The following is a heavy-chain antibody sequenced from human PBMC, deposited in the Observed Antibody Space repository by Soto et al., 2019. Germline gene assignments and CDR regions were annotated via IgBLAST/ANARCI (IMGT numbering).Heavy chain of an antibody. CDR1: GYTFTGFF. CDR2: INPNTGGT. D-gene: IGHD6-6*01. Sequence: QVQVVQSGAEVKKPGASVKVSCKSSGYTFTGFFLHWVRQAPGQGLEWLGWINPNTGGTNYAQDFQGRIPMTRDTSISTAYLELTSLRSDDTAVYYCAREGIEARIPSDWGQGTLVTVSS. V-gene: IGHV1-2*02. CDR3: AREGIEARIPSD. J-gene: IGHJ4*02.